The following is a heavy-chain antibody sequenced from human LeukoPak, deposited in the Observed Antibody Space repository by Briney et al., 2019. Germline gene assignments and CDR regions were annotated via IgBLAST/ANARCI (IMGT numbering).Heavy chain of an antibody. CDR2: IYTSGST. D-gene: IGHD3-22*01. CDR3: ARGYYYDSSGYYYTGAFDI. Sequence: SETLSLTCTVSGGSISSYYWSGIRQPAGKGPEWIGRIYTSGSTNYNPSLKSRVTMSVDTSKNQFSLKLSSVTAADTAVYYCARGYYYDSSGYYYTGAFDIWGQGTMVTVSS. CDR1: GGSISSYY. V-gene: IGHV4-4*07. J-gene: IGHJ3*02.